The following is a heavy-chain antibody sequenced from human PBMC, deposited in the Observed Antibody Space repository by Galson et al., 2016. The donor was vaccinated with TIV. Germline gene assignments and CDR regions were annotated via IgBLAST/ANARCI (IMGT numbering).Heavy chain of an antibody. D-gene: IGHD3-22*01. Sequence: SVKVSCKVSGYTLTEVAMYWVRQAPGKGLEWMGGFDPEDGKTIYAQRFQGRVTMTEDTSTDAAYMELSSLRSEDTAVYYCATDVSTQYFDTSGYSPLGFWGQGTLVVVSS. CDR1: GYTLTEVA. CDR2: FDPEDGKT. J-gene: IGHJ4*02. V-gene: IGHV1-24*01. CDR3: ATDVSTQYFDTSGYSPLGF.